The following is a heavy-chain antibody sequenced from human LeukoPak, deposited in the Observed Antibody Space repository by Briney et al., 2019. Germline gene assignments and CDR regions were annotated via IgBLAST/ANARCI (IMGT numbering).Heavy chain of an antibody. Sequence: SETLSLTCTVSGGSISSYYWSWIRQPPGKGLEWIGYIYYSGSTNYNPSLKSRVTISVDTSKNQFSLKLSSVTAADTAVYYCARDRPCGGDCNPLAFDIWGQGTMVTVSS. J-gene: IGHJ3*02. CDR1: GGSISSYY. CDR3: ARDRPCGGDCNPLAFDI. CDR2: IYYSGST. V-gene: IGHV4-59*01. D-gene: IGHD2-21*02.